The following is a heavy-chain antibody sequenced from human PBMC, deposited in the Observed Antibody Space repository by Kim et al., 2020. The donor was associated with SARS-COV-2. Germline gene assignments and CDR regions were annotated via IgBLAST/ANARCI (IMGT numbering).Heavy chain of an antibody. CDR1: GYTFTKFW. V-gene: IGHV5-51*01. CDR2: IYPDDSDT. Sequence: GESLKISCQASGYTFTKFWIGWVRQRPGQGLEWIGIIYPDDSDTRESPSFQGQVTMSVDKSINTAYLQWSSLKASDTAIYYCARHTLLGVQRPLDFWGQGTLVTVTS. J-gene: IGHJ4*02. D-gene: IGHD3-10*01. CDR3: ARHTLLGVQRPLDF.